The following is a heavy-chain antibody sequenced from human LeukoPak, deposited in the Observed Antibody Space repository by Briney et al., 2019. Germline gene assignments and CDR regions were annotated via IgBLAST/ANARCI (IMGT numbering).Heavy chain of an antibody. J-gene: IGHJ5*02. CDR1: GYTFGTHW. CDR2: INPSGDFR. D-gene: IGHD1-26*01. V-gene: IGHV1-46*01. Sequence: GASVKVSCKASGYTFGTHWMHWVRQAPGQGLEWMGIINPSGDFRSYAQKFQGRVTVTRDMSTRTVYMELSDLEPEDAAVYYCARDYSGEWEQLTGWWFDPWGQGTLVIVSS. CDR3: ARDYSGEWEQLTGWWFDP.